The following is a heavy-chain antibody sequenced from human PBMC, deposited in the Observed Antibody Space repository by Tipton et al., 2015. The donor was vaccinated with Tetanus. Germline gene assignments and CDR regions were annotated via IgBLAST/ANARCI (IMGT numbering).Heavy chain of an antibody. CDR1: GFPFMTHY. CDR2: IKRDGSEK. J-gene: IGHJ3*02. Sequence: SLRLSCAASGFPFMTHYMSWVRQAPGKGLEWVASIKRDGSEKFYVDSVKGRFTISRDNAKNSLYLQMNSLRGEDTAVYYCARDPDAVTAPGSAFDIWGQGTMVTVSS. CDR3: ARDPDAVTAPGSAFDI. V-gene: IGHV3-7*01. D-gene: IGHD4-17*01.